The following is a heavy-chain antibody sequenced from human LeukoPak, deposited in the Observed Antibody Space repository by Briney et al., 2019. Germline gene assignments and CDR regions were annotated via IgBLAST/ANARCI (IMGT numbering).Heavy chain of an antibody. J-gene: IGHJ4*02. Sequence: AGRSLRLSCAASGFTFSNYGMHWVRQPPGQGLEWLTAIQYDGSKTYYAESMRGRITISRDDSKNTLYLQMNSLRAEDTAVYYCARDSCSSPSCFDYWGQGTLVTVSS. D-gene: IGHD2-2*01. V-gene: IGHV3-33*01. CDR1: GFTFSNYG. CDR3: ARDSCSSPSCFDY. CDR2: IQYDGSKT.